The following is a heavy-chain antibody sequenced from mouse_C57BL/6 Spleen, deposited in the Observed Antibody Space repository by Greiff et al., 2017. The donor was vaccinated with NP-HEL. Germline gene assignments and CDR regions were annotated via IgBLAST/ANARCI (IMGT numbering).Heavy chain of an antibody. J-gene: IGHJ1*03. V-gene: IGHV1-52*01. CDR3: ARGFTTVVAHWYLDV. Sequence: QVQLQRPGAELVRPGSSVKLSCKASGYTFTSYWMHWVKQRPIQGLEWIGNIDPSDSETHYNQKFKDKATLTVDKSSSTAYMQLSSLTSEDSAVYYCARGFTTVVAHWYLDVWGTGTTVTVSS. CDR1: GYTFTSYW. D-gene: IGHD1-1*01. CDR2: IDPSDSET.